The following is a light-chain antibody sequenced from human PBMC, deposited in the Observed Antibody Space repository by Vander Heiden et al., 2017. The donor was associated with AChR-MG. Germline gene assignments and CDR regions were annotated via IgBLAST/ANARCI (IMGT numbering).Light chain of an antibody. CDR3: QQYNNWPKYT. V-gene: IGKV3-15*01. J-gene: IGKJ2*01. CDR2: GAS. CDR1: QSVSSN. Sequence: EIVITQSPSPLSVSPGERATLSCRASQSVSSNLAWYQQKPGQAPRLLIHGASTRATGIPARFSGSGSGTEFTLTISSLQSEDFAVYSCQQYNNWPKYTFGQGTKLEIK.